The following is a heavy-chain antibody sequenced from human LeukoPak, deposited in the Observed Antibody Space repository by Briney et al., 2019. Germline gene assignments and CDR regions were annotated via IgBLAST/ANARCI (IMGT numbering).Heavy chain of an antibody. CDR2: INHSGST. V-gene: IGHV4-34*01. J-gene: IGHJ6*02. D-gene: IGHD4-23*01. CDR1: GGSFSGYY. CDR3: ARAPPDYGGNSRYYGMDV. Sequence: PSETLSLTCAVYGGSFSGYYWSWIRQPPGKGLEGIGEINHSGSTNYNPSLKSRVTISVDTSKNQFSLKLSSVTAADTAVYYCARAPPDYGGNSRYYGMDVWGQGTTVTVSS.